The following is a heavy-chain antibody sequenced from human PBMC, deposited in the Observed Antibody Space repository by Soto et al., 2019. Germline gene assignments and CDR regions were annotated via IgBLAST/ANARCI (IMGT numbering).Heavy chain of an antibody. V-gene: IGHV3-7*01. CDR3: ARNRGATYHFDY. D-gene: IGHD3-10*01. Sequence: EVQLVESGGGLVQRGGSLRLSCLASGLTFGFSCLSWVRQPHGKGLEWVADIKQDGSEKYYVDSVKGRFTISRDNAKNSLYLEMNSLRAEETAVYYCARNRGATYHFDYWGRGTLVTASS. CDR2: IKQDGSEK. CDR1: GLTFGFSC. J-gene: IGHJ4*02.